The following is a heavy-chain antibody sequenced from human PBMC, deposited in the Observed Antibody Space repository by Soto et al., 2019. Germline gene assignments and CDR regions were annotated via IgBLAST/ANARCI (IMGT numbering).Heavy chain of an antibody. V-gene: IGHV3-23*01. D-gene: IGHD1-1*01. CDR2: ISSDGDST. Sequence: PGGSLRLSCAASGFTFSSYALNWVRQSPGKGLEWVSTISSDGDSTYYVDSVKGRFTVSRDNSKNTMYLQMNSLRADDTALYFCARDPSTGNDDYWGKGTRGTVSS. CDR3: ARDPSTGNDDY. CDR1: GFTFSSYA. J-gene: IGHJ4*02.